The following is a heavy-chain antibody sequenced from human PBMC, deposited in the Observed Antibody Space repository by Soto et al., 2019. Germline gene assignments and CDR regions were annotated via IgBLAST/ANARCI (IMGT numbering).Heavy chain of an antibody. CDR2: INADNLGT. D-gene: IGHD3-9*01. CDR1: GYSFTGYH. J-gene: IGHJ3*02. CDR3: VSEETGTGGFGI. V-gene: IGHV1-2*02. Sequence: GGSVKVSCKASGYSFTGYHVHWVRQAPGQGLEWMGWINADNLGTRYAQNFQGRVTMTRDTSMTTAYMELSRLRSDDTAVHHCVSEETGTGGFGIWXQGTMVTVSS.